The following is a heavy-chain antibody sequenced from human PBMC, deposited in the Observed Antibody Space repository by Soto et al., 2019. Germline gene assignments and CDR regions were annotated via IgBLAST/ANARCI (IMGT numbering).Heavy chain of an antibody. Sequence: SETLSLTCAVYGGSFSGYYWSWIRQPPGKGLEWIGEINHSGSTNYNPSLKSRVTISVDTSKNQFSLKLSSVTAADTAVYYCARILRYFDWLPYNGHYFDYWGQGTLVTVSS. V-gene: IGHV4-34*01. CDR1: GGSFSGYY. J-gene: IGHJ4*02. CDR3: ARILRYFDWLPYNGHYFDY. CDR2: INHSGST. D-gene: IGHD3-9*01.